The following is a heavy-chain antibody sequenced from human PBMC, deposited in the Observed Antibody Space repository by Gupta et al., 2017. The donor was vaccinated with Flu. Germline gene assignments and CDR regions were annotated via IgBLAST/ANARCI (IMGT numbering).Heavy chain of an antibody. Sequence: EVQLLESGGGLVQPGGSLRLSCAASGLTFSDYAMTWVRQAPGKGLEWCSTVGAGGDRTYYADSVMGRFTISRDNSKNTLYLQMNSLRGDDTAVYYCAKDRSGNPAIDYWGQGTLVTVSA. V-gene: IGHV3-23*01. CDR3: AKDRSGNPAIDY. J-gene: IGHJ4*02. D-gene: IGHD6-13*01. CDR1: GLTFSDYA. CDR2: VGAGGDRT.